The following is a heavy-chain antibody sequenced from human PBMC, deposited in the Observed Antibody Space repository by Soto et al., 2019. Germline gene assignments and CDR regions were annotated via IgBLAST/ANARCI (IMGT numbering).Heavy chain of an antibody. Sequence: SETLSLTCAVYGGSFSGYYWSWIRQPPGKGLEWIGEINHSGSTNYNPSLKSRVTISVDTSKNQFSLKLSSVTAADTAVYYCARERKLANWFDAWGQGTLVTVSS. CDR3: ARERKLANWFDA. CDR1: GGSFSGYY. CDR2: INHSGST. J-gene: IGHJ5*02. V-gene: IGHV4-34*01. D-gene: IGHD1-26*01.